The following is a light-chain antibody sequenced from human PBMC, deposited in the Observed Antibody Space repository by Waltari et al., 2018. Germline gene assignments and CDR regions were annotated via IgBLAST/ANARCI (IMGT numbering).Light chain of an antibody. V-gene: IGKV1-5*03. CDR1: QAINNW. Sequence: DIQMTQSPSTLSAAVGDRVTFTCRASQAINNWLAWYQQKPGKAPKVWIYKASILESGVSSRFSGSGSGTEFTLTINSLQADDSATYYCQQYKSYPVTFGPGTKVDVK. J-gene: IGKJ1*01. CDR3: QQYKSYPVT. CDR2: KAS.